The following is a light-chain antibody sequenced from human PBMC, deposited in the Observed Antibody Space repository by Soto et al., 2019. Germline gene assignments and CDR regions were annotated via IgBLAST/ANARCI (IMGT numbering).Light chain of an antibody. CDR3: QHYNSSPWT. CDR2: KAS. V-gene: IGKV1-5*03. J-gene: IGKJ1*01. Sequence: DSQVTESASTRSGSGGDRGTSTCRASQSISSWLAWYQQRPGKAPKLLIYKASTSTSGVPSRFSGSGSGTEFTLTISSLQPEDFATYYCQHYNSSPWTFGQGTKVDIK. CDR1: QSISSW.